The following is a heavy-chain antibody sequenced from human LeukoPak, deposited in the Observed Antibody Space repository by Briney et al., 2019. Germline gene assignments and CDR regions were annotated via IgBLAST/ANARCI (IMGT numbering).Heavy chain of an antibody. CDR1: GFTFSSYG. V-gene: IGHV3-30*02. Sequence: PGGSLRLSCAASGFTFSSYGMHCVRQAPGRRLECVAYIRYDGSNKYYADSVKGRYTISRDKSKNTMYLQMNSLRAEDTAVYYCAKDAASIVEAKVLDYWGQGTLVTASS. D-gene: IGHD1-26*01. J-gene: IGHJ4*02. CDR2: IRYDGSNK. CDR3: AKDAASIVEAKVLDY.